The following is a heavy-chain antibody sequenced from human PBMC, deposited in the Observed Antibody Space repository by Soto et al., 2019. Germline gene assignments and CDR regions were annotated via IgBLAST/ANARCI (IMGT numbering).Heavy chain of an antibody. D-gene: IGHD3-16*02. CDR1: GFTFSSYS. CDR3: ARAFYDYIWGSYRYDAFDI. CDR2: ISSSSSTI. Sequence: EVQLVESGGGLVQPGESLRLSCAASGFTFSSYSMNWVRQAPGKGLEWVSYISSSSSTIYYADSVKGRFTISRDNAKNSLYLQMNSLRAEDTAVYYCARAFYDYIWGSYRYDAFDIWGQGTMVTVSS. J-gene: IGHJ3*02. V-gene: IGHV3-48*01.